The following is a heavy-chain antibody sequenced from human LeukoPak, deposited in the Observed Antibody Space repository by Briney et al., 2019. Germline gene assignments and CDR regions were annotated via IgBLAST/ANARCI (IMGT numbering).Heavy chain of an antibody. V-gene: IGHV4-59*05. Sequence: SETLSLTCAVSGGSLSGYYWTWIRQPPGKGLEWIGSIYYSGSTYYNPSLKSRVTISVDTSKNQFSLKLSSVTAADTAVYYCATLGSYYYRSYYFDYWGQGTLVTVSS. CDR1: GGSLSGYY. CDR3: ATLGSYYYRSYYFDY. D-gene: IGHD1-26*01. J-gene: IGHJ4*02. CDR2: IYYSGST.